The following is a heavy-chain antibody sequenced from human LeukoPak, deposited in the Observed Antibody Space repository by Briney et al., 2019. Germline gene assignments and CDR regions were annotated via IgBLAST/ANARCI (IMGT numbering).Heavy chain of an antibody. D-gene: IGHD5-18*01. CDR2: INSDGSSA. CDR1: GFTFSSYW. Sequence: PGGSLRVSCAASGFTFSSYWMHWVRQAPGKGLVWVSRINSDGSSARYADAVKGRFTISRDNAKNTLYLQMNSLRAEDTAVYYCIGGYSLSPFDYWGQGTLVTVSS. V-gene: IGHV3-74*01. CDR3: IGGYSLSPFDY. J-gene: IGHJ4*02.